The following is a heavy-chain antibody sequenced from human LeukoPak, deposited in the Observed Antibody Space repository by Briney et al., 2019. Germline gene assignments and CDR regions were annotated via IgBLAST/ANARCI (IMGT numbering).Heavy chain of an antibody. D-gene: IGHD6-13*01. CDR3: AKDRSPLSGAADEDAFDI. V-gene: IGHV3-74*01. CDR2: ISPTGSTT. CDR1: GFSFSGHW. Sequence: GGSLRLSCTASGFSFSGHWMHWARQLPGKGLVWVSRISPTGSTTSYADSVKGRFTVSRDNAKNTLYLQVNNLRAEDTAVYYCAKDRSPLSGAADEDAFDIWGQGTMVTVSS. J-gene: IGHJ3*02.